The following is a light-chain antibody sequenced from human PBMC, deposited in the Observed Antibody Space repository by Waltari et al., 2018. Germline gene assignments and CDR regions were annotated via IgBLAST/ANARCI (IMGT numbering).Light chain of an antibody. V-gene: IGLV2-23*02. CDR3: CSYAGSSLV. Sequence: QSALTQPASVSGSPGQSITISCTGTSSDVGGYNYVSWYQQHPGNAPKLMIYDVSKRPSVFSNRFSGSKSGNTASLTISGLQAEDEADYYCCSYAGSSLVFGGGTKLTVL. J-gene: IGLJ2*01. CDR2: DVS. CDR1: SSDVGGYNY.